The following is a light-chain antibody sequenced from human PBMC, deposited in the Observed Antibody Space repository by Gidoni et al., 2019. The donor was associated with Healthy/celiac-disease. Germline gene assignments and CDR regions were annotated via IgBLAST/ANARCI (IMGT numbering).Light chain of an antibody. J-gene: IGKJ5*01. V-gene: IGKV3-15*01. CDR2: GAS. Sequence: EIVMTQSPATLSVSPGERATLSCRASQSVSSNLAWYQQNPGQAPRLLIYGASTRATDIPARFSGSATGTEFTLTISSLQSEDFAVYYCQQYNNWTPEITFGQGTRLEIK. CDR1: QSVSSN. CDR3: QQYNNWTPEIT.